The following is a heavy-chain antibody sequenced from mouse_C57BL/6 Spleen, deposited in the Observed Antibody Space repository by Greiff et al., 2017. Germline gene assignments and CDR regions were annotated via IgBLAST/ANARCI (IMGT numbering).Heavy chain of an antibody. V-gene: IGHV1-82*01. Sequence: QVQLQQSGPELVKPGASVKISCTASGYAFSSSWMNWVKQGPGKGLEWIGWIYPGDGDTNYNGKFKGKTTLPADKSSSTAYMQRSSLTSEDSAVYFCAIDTEAFDYWGQGTTLTVSS. CDR3: AIDTEAFDY. D-gene: IGHD1-1*01. CDR1: GYAFSSSW. CDR2: IYPGDGDT. J-gene: IGHJ2*01.